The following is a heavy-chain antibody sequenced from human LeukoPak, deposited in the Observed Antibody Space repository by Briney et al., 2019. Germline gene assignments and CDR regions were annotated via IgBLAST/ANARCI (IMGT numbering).Heavy chain of an antibody. CDR3: ARQPHYYDSSGYPEYFQH. D-gene: IGHD3-22*01. Sequence: TGESLKISCKGSGYSFTSYWIGCVRQMPGKGLEGMGIIYPGDSDTRYSPSFQGQLNISANKSISTAYLQWSSLKASDTAMYYCARQPHYYDSSGYPEYFQHWGQGTLVTVSS. J-gene: IGHJ1*01. CDR2: IYPGDSDT. V-gene: IGHV5-51*01. CDR1: GYSFTSYW.